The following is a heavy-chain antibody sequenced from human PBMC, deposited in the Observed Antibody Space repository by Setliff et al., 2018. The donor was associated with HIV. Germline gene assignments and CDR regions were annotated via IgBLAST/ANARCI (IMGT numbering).Heavy chain of an antibody. J-gene: IGHJ4*01. D-gene: IGHD5-12*01. CDR3: ARGSRWLQFPYFDS. CDR1: GGSMNIHY. Sequence: SETLSLTCTVSGGSMNIHYWSWIRQPPGKGLEWIGSIYYSGSTNYNPSLKSRVTISVDTSKNQFSLKLSSVTAADTAVYYCARGSRWLQFPYFDSWGQGTPVTVSS. CDR2: IYYSGST. V-gene: IGHV4-59*08.